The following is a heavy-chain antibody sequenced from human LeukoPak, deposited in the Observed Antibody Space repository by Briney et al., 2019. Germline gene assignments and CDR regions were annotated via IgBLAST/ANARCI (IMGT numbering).Heavy chain of an antibody. CDR3: ATDGVVGATTEYYFDY. D-gene: IGHD1-26*01. Sequence: ASVTVSCKVSGYTLTELSMHWVRQPPGKGLEWMGGFDPEDGETIYAQKFQGRVTITEDTSTDTAYMELSSLRSEHTAVYYCATDGVVGATTEYYFDYGGQGTLVTVSS. V-gene: IGHV1-24*01. CDR2: FDPEDGET. J-gene: IGHJ4*02. CDR1: GYTLTELS.